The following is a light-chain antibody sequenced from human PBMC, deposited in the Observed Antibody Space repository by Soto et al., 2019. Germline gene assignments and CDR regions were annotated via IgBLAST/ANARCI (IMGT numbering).Light chain of an antibody. V-gene: IGKV3-15*01. J-gene: IGKJ4*01. CDR1: QSISSK. CDR2: GAS. Sequence: IVMTQSPATLSVSPVERATLSCRARQSISSKFAWYQQKPGQAPRLLLYGASTRATGIPVRFSGSGSGKEVTLTITSLQSEDFAVYYCQEYNNWHPITFGGGTKVEIK. CDR3: QEYNNWHPIT.